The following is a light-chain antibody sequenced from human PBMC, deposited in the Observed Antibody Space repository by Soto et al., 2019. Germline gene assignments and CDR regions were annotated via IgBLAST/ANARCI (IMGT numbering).Light chain of an antibody. V-gene: IGLV1-36*01. CDR2: YDD. Sequence: QSVLTQPPSVSGAPRQRVTISCSGSSSNIERNAVHWYQHLPGKTPKLLIYYDDLLPSGVSARFSASKAGSSASLAISGLQSEDEADYYCATWDDTLDGQVFGGGTKLTV. J-gene: IGLJ3*02. CDR1: SSNIERNA. CDR3: ATWDDTLDGQV.